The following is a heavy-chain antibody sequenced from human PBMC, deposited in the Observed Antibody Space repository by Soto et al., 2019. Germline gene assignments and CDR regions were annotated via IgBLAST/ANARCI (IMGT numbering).Heavy chain of an antibody. CDR2: ISAYNGNT. V-gene: IGHV1-18*01. CDR1: GYTFTSYG. D-gene: IGHD3-22*01. Sequence: ASVKVSCKASGYTFTSYGISWVRQAPGQGLEWMGWISAYNGNTNYAQKLQGRVTMTTDTSTSTAYMELRSLRSDDTAVYYCARKGYYYDSSGYYYYYGMDVWGQGTTVTVSS. CDR3: ARKGYYYDSSGYYYYYGMDV. J-gene: IGHJ6*02.